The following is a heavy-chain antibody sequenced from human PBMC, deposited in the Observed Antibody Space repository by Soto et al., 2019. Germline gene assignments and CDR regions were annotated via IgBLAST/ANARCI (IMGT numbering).Heavy chain of an antibody. CDR3: ARSGAVAGLGNYYYGMDV. D-gene: IGHD6-19*01. CDR2: INPNSGGT. J-gene: IGHJ6*02. CDR1: GYTFTGYY. Sequence: SSVKVSCKASGYTFTGYYMHWVRQAPGQGLEWMGWINPNSGGTNYAQKFQGWVTMTRDTSISTAYMELSRLRSDDTAVYYCARSGAVAGLGNYYYGMDVWGQGTTVTVSS. V-gene: IGHV1-2*04.